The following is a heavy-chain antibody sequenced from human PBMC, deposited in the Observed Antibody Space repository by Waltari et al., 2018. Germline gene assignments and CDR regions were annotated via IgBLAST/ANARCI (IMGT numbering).Heavy chain of an antibody. CDR2: IKHDGSQK. J-gene: IGHJ4*02. V-gene: IGHV3-7*01. CDR3: AKDNWSYNRHFES. Sequence: EVQLVESGGGLVQPGGSPRLSCAASGFTFSDFWMSWVRQAPGKGLEWLANIKHDGSQKSYVDSVEGRFTISRDNAKNSLYLQMDSLTPEDTAVYFCAKDNWSYNRHFESWGQGSLVTVSS. D-gene: IGHD1-20*01. CDR1: GFTFSDFW.